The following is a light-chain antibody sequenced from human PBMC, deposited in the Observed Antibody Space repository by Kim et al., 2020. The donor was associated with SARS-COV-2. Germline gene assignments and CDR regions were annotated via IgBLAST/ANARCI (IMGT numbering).Light chain of an antibody. CDR2: DVT. CDR1: SNDVCYYNS. J-gene: IGLJ1*01. CDR3: SSHTTSSTYV. V-gene: IGLV2-14*03. Sequence: GQSITISCTGTSNDVCYYNSVSWYQQHPGKAPKLIIYDVTGRASGVSNRFSGSQSGNTASLTISGLRAEDEADYYCSSHTTSSTYVFGSGTKVTVL.